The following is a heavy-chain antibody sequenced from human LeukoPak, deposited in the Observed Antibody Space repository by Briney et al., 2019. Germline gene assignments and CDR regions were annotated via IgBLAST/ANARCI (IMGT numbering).Heavy chain of an antibody. CDR1: GYTFTTYY. D-gene: IGHD3-22*01. Sequence: GASVKVSCKASGYTFTTYYIHWVRQAPGQGLEWMGIINPSGGSTTYAQKFQGRVTMTTDTSTSTVYMELSSLRSEDTAVYYCASARPSDGYYGTNWLDPWGQGTLVTVSS. CDR3: ASARPSDGYYGTNWLDP. V-gene: IGHV1-46*01. J-gene: IGHJ5*02. CDR2: INPSGGST.